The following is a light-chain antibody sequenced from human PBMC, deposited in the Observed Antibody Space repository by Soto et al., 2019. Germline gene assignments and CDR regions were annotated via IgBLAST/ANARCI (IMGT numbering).Light chain of an antibody. Sequence: EVVMTQSLATLSVSPGERATLSCSASQSVSDNLAWYQQKPGQAPRLLIHDASKRATGIPARFSGSGLGTEFILTISSLQSEDFAVYYCQQYNTWLWTFGQGTKVEI. V-gene: IGKV3-15*01. J-gene: IGKJ1*01. CDR1: QSVSDN. CDR2: DAS. CDR3: QQYNTWLWT.